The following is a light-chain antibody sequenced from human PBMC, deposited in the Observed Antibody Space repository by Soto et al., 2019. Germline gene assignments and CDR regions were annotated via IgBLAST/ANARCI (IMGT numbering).Light chain of an antibody. Sequence: QSALTQPASVSGSPGQSITISCTGTSSDVGGYNYVSWYQHHPGKAPKLMIYDVTNRPSGVSNRFSGYKPGNTASLTISGLQAEDEADYYCTSYTTSSPYLVFGGGTKLTV. CDR2: DVT. CDR3: TSYTTSSPYLV. J-gene: IGLJ3*02. CDR1: SSDVGGYNY. V-gene: IGLV2-14*03.